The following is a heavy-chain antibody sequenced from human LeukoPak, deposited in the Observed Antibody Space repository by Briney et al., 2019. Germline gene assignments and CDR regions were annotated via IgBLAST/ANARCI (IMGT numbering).Heavy chain of an antibody. Sequence: PSETLSLTCTVSGGSISSYYWSWIRQPPGKGLEWIGYIYYSGSTNYNPSLKSRVTISVDTSKNQFSLKLSSVTAADTAVYYCARGWFGELLARPFDYWGQGTLVTVSS. CDR1: GGSISSYY. V-gene: IGHV4-59*01. D-gene: IGHD3-10*01. J-gene: IGHJ4*02. CDR2: IYYSGST. CDR3: ARGWFGELLARPFDY.